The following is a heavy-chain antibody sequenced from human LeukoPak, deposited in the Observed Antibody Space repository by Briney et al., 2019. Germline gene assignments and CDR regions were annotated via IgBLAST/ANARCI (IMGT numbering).Heavy chain of an antibody. CDR3: ASYYASRVSAYNYYGMDV. V-gene: IGHV4-38-2*01. D-gene: IGHD3-10*01. J-gene: IGHJ6*04. CDR2: MSHNRGT. CDR1: GHSISTGYY. Sequence: KPSETLFLTCAVSGHSISTGYYWGWIRQPPGKGLEWIGSMSHNRGTYYNPSLKSRVTISMDTSKNQISLRLTSVTAADTAVYYCASYYASRVSAYNYYGMDVWGKGTTVTVSS.